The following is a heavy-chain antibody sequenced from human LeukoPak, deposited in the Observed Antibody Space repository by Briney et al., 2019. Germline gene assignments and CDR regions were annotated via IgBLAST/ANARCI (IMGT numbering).Heavy chain of an antibody. CDR1: GGSISSDY. CDR2: IYYSGDS. Sequence: SETLSLTCIVSGGSISSDYWTWIRQTPGKGLEWIGHIYYSGDSNYNLSLRSRATISVDTSKNQVSLKLSAVTAADTAVYYCARRTYDYESGGYYYGRGWFDPWGQGTLVTVSS. CDR3: ARRTYDYESGGYYYGRGWFDP. J-gene: IGHJ5*02. D-gene: IGHD3-22*01. V-gene: IGHV4-59*08.